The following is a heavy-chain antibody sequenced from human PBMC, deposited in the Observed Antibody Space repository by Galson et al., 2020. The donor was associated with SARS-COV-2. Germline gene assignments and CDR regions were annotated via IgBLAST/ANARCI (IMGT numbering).Heavy chain of an antibody. CDR2: ISPIFGTT. Sequence: ASVKVSCKASGGTFSSYAISWVRQAPGQGLEWMGGISPIFGTTNYAQKFQGRVTITTDESTSTAYMELSSLRSEDTAVYYCASIVSDDSSGYRDDQYYYYYMDGWGKGTTVTVSS. CDR1: GGTFSSYA. V-gene: IGHV1-69*05. J-gene: IGHJ6*03. CDR3: ASIVSDDSSGYRDDQYYYYYMDG. D-gene: IGHD3-22*01.